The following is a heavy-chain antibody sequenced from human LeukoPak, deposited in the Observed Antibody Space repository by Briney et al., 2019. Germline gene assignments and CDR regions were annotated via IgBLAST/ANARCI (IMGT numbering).Heavy chain of an antibody. J-gene: IGHJ3*02. CDR2: ISGNGGVI. D-gene: IGHD1-14*01. CDR1: GFTFSDNY. CDR3: AKDRRKAFDI. Sequence: GGSLRLSCAASGFTFSDNYMTWVRQAPGKGLEWLSYISGNGGVIQYADSVKGRFTISRDNAKNLLYLQMDSLRVEDTAVYYCAKDRRKAFDIWGQGTMVTVSS. V-gene: IGHV3-11*04.